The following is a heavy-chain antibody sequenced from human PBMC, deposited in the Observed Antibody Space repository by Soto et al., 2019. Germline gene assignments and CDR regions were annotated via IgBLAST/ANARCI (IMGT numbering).Heavy chain of an antibody. CDR3: AHKGGRGAAMDV. CDR2: IYWDDDK. J-gene: IGHJ6*02. Sequence: QITLKESGPMLVKPTQTLTLTCTFSGFSVSTSGVGVAWIRQPPGKALEWLALIYWDDDKRYSPFLQSRVTITKDTSKNQVVLTMTNMDPVDTATYYCAHKGGRGAAMDVWGQGTTVTVSS. V-gene: IGHV2-5*02. CDR1: GFSVSTSGVG. D-gene: IGHD2-15*01.